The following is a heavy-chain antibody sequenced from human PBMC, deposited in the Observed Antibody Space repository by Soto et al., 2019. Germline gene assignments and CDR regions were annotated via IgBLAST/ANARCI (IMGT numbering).Heavy chain of an antibody. V-gene: IGHV4-59*01. J-gene: IGHJ4*02. CDR3: ARGSILPDQAFDY. CDR1: GGSISSYY. CDR2: IYYSGST. D-gene: IGHD2-15*01. Sequence: SETLSLTCTVSGGSISSYYWSWIRQPPGKGLEWIGYIYYSGSTNYSPSLKSRVTISVDTSKNQFSLKLSSVTAADTAVYYCARGSILPDQAFDYWGQGTLVPVSS.